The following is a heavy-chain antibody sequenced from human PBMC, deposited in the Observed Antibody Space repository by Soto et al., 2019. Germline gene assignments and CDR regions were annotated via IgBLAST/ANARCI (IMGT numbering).Heavy chain of an antibody. CDR3: TRAGVTGTMVDYFDY. D-gene: IGHD1-7*01. J-gene: IGHJ4*01. V-gene: IGHV1-69*13. CDR1: GRTFSSYA. Sequence: ASVKVSCKASGRTFSSYAISWVRQAPGQGLEWMGGIIPIFGTANYAQKFQGRVTITADESTITAYMELSSLRAEETAVNYATRAGVTGTMVDYFDYWGQGTLGSASS. CDR2: IIPIFGTA.